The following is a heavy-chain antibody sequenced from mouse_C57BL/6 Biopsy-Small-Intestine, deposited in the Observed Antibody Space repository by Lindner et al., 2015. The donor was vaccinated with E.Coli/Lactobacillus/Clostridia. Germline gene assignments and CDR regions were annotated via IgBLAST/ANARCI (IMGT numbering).Heavy chain of an antibody. V-gene: IGHV14-4*02. J-gene: IGHJ4*01. D-gene: IGHD1-1*02. CDR3: ARGGGGGAIYCTSASCSIDY. CDR1: GFTFTEFA. CDR2: INAHNGDT. Sequence: SVKVSCKASGFTFTEFAFHWVRQAPGQGLEWMGWINAHNGDTDYAQNIQGRVTMTMDTSTSTLFMELRSLTPDDTAVYYCARGGGGGAIYCTSASCSIDYWGQGTLVSVSS.